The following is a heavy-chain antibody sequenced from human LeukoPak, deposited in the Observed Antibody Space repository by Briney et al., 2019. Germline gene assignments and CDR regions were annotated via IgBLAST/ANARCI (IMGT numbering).Heavy chain of an antibody. Sequence: GGSLRLSCAASVFTFSSYSMSWVRQAPWKGLEWVSAISGSGGSTYYADSVKGRFTVSRDNSKNTLFLQMNSLRAEDTAVYYCAKDGGLWVSAHWGDSWGRGTLVTVSS. V-gene: IGHV3-23*01. D-gene: IGHD7-27*01. J-gene: IGHJ4*02. CDR3: AKDGGLWVSAHWGDS. CDR2: ISGSGGST. CDR1: VFTFSSYS.